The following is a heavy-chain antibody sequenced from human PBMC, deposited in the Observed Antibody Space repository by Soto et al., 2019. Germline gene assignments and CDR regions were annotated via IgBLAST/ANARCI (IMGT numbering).Heavy chain of an antibody. CDR1: GYSFTSYW. CDR3: ARHSLRIAVAGTAWFDP. Sequence: GESLKISCKGSGYSFTSYWIGWVRQMPGKGLEWMGIIYPGDSDTRYSPSFQGQVTISADKSISTAYLQWSSLKASDTAMYYCARHSLRIAVAGTAWFDPWGQGTLVTVSS. CDR2: IYPGDSDT. D-gene: IGHD6-19*01. V-gene: IGHV5-51*01. J-gene: IGHJ5*02.